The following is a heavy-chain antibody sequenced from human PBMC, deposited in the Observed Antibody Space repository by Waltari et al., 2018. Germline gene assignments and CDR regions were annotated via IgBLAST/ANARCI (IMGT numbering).Heavy chain of an antibody. Sequence: QVQLVQSGAEVKKLGSSVKVSCKASGGTFCSSALRWVRQAPGQGLEWMGGIIPIFGTANYAQKFQGRVTITTDESTSTAYMELSSLRSEDTAVYYCARGVIAIGPYYMDVWGKGTTVTVSS. CDR1: GGTFCSSA. D-gene: IGHD2-21*01. J-gene: IGHJ6*03. CDR2: IIPIFGTA. V-gene: IGHV1-69*05. CDR3: ARGVIAIGPYYMDV.